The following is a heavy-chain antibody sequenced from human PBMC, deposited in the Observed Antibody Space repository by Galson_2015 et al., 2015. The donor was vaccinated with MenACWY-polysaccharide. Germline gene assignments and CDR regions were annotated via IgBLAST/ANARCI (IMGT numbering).Heavy chain of an antibody. Sequence: SLRLSCAASGFTFSDYYMHWIRQAPGKGLEWVLYVSDSGSAIYFADSVKGRFIISRDNAKHSLYLQMNSLRAEDTAVYFCARDPRGARSSYFDNWGQGIQVTVSS. CDR3: ARDPRGARSSYFDN. V-gene: IGHV3-11*01. CDR2: VSDSGSAI. J-gene: IGHJ4*02. CDR1: GFTFSDYY. D-gene: IGHD3-10*01.